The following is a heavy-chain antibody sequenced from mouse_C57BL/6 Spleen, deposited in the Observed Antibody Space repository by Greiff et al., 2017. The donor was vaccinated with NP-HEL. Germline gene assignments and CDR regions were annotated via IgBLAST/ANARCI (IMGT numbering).Heavy chain of an antibody. D-gene: IGHD2-3*01. CDR2: IDPEDGDT. CDR3: TEDDKTWFAY. Sequence: EVQLQQSGAELVRPGASVKFSCTASGFNIKDYYMHWVKQRPEQGLEWIGRIDPEDGDTEYAPKFQGKATMTADTSSNTAYLQLSRLTSEDTAVYYCTEDDKTWFAYWGQGTLVTVSA. J-gene: IGHJ3*01. CDR1: GFNIKDYY. V-gene: IGHV14-1*01.